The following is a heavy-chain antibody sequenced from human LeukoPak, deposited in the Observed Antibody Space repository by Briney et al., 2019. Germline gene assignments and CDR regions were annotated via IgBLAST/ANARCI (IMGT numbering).Heavy chain of an antibody. CDR2: ISGSGGST. V-gene: IGHV3-23*01. CDR1: GFTFSSYA. CDR3: AKDFWGVRGVIPRNDH. Sequence: GGSLRLSCAASGFTFSSYAMSWVRQAPGKGLEWVSAISGSGGSTYYADSVKGRFTISRDNSKNTLYLQMNSLRAEDTAVYYCAKDFWGVRGVIPRNDHWGQGTLVTVSS. J-gene: IGHJ4*02. D-gene: IGHD3-10*01.